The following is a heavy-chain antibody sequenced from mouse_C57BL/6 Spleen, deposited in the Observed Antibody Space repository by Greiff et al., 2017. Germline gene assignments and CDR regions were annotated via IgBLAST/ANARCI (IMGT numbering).Heavy chain of an antibody. CDR2: IRNKANGYTT. V-gene: IGHV7-3*01. J-gene: IGHJ3*01. Sequence: EVHLVESGGGLVQPGGSLSLSCAASGFTFTDYYMSWVRQPPGKALEWLGFIRNKANGYTTEYSASVKGRFTISRDNSQSILYLQMNALRAEDSATYYCASGGYYGWFAYWGQGTLVTVSA. CDR3: ASGGYYGWFAY. CDR1: GFTFTDYY. D-gene: IGHD1-1*01.